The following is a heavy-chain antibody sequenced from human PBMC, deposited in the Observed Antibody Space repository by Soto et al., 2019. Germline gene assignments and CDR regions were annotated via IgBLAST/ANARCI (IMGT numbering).Heavy chain of an antibody. V-gene: IGHV1-46*03. D-gene: IGHD2-15*01. CDR2: INPSGGST. CDR1: GYTFTSYY. Sequence: GASVKVSCKASGYTFTSYYMHWVRQAPGQGLEWMGIINPSGGSTSYAQKFKGRVTMTRDTSTSTVYMELSSLRSEDTAVYYCARDRTNVVVVADTFYFDLWGRGTRVTVSS. J-gene: IGHJ2*01. CDR3: ARDRTNVVVVADTFYFDL.